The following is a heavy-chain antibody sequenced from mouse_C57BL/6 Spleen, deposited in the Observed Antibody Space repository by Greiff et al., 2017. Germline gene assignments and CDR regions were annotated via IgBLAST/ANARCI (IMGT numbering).Heavy chain of an antibody. Sequence: QVQLKESGPELVKPGASVKISCKASGYAFSSSWMNWVKQRPGKGLEWIGRIYPGDGDTNYNGKFKGKATLTADKSSSTAYMQLSSLTSEDSAVYFCARYYGYDPWYFDVWGTGTTVTVSS. CDR3: ARYYGYDPWYFDV. V-gene: IGHV1-82*01. CDR2: IYPGDGDT. CDR1: GYAFSSSW. J-gene: IGHJ1*03. D-gene: IGHD2-2*01.